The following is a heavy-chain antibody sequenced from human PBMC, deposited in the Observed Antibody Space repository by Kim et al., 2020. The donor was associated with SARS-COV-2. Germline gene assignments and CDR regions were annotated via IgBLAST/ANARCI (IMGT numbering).Heavy chain of an antibody. Sequence: GGSLRLSCAASGFTFSSYEMNWVRQAPGKGLEWVSYISSSGSTIYYADSVKGRFTISRDNAKNSLYLQMNSLRAEDTAVYYCAREYSSGWYGDEYYFDYWGQGTLVSVPS. CDR3: AREYSSGWYGDEYYFDY. CDR2: ISSSGSTI. D-gene: IGHD6-19*01. CDR1: GFTFSSYE. J-gene: IGHJ4*02. V-gene: IGHV3-48*03.